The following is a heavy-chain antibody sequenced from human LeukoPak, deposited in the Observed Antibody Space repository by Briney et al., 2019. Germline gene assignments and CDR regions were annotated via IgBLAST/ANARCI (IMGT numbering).Heavy chain of an antibody. CDR1: GDTFGTFS. D-gene: IGHD3-3*01. V-gene: IGHV1-69*06. J-gene: IGHJ4*02. CDR2: LTPLAGTP. CDR3: AKFWSGYYTD. Sequence: SVKVSCKASGDTFGTFSFNWVRQAPTEGLEWLGGLTPLAGTPNYAQKFQGRLTISADKSTSTVYMELSRLTSEDTAVYFCAKFWSGYYTDWGQGTLVSVSS.